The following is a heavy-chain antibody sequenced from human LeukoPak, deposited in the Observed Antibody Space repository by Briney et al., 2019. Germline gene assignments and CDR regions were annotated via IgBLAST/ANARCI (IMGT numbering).Heavy chain of an antibody. Sequence: ASVKVSCKASGYTFTGYYMHWVRQAPGQGLEWVGWINPNSGGTNYAQKFQCRVTMTSDTSISTAYMELSRLRSDDTAVYYCARVLLWFGEPQGPDYWGQGTLVAVTS. CDR1: GYTFTGYY. CDR3: ARVLLWFGEPQGPDY. J-gene: IGHJ4*02. CDR2: INPNSGGT. D-gene: IGHD3-10*01. V-gene: IGHV1-2*02.